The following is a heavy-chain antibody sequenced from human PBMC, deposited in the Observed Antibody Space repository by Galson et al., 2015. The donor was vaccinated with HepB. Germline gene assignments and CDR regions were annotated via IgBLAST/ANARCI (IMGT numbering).Heavy chain of an antibody. D-gene: IGHD3-10*01. V-gene: IGHV1-69*13. CDR2: IIPIFGTA. CDR1: GGTFSSYA. CDR3: ARPRRGADAFDI. J-gene: IGHJ3*02. Sequence: SVKVSCKASGGTFSSYAISWVRQAPGQGLEWMGGIIPIFGTANYAQKFQGRVTITADESTSTAYMELSSLRSEDTAVYYCARPRRGADAFDIWGQGTMVTVSS.